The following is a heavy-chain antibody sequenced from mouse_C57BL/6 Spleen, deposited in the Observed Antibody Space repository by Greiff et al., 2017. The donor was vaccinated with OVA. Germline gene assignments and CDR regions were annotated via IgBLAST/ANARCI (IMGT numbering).Heavy chain of an antibody. CDR1: GFTFSDYG. V-gene: IGHV5-17*01. Sequence: EVKLVESGGGLVKPGGSLKLSCAASGFTFSDYGMHWVRQAPEKGLEWVAYISSGSSTIYYADTVKGRFTISRDNAKNTLFLQMTSLSSEDTAMYYCARGGPLYYYAMDYWGQGTSVTVSS. CDR2: ISSGSSTI. D-gene: IGHD2-3*01. J-gene: IGHJ4*01. CDR3: ARGGPLYYYAMDY.